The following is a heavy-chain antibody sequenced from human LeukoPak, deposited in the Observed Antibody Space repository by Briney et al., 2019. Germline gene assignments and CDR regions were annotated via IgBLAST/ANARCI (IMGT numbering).Heavy chain of an antibody. J-gene: IGHJ6*03. CDR3: TTEAENSSGYYYYYYMDV. CDR1: GFTFSDYY. Sequence: GGSLRLSCAASGFTFSDYYMSWIRQAPGKGLEWVGRIKSKTDGGTTDYAAPVKGRFTISRDDSKNTLYLQMNSLKTEDTAVYYCTTEAENSSGYYYYYYMDVWGKGTTVTISS. V-gene: IGHV3-15*01. CDR2: IKSKTDGGTT. D-gene: IGHD3-22*01.